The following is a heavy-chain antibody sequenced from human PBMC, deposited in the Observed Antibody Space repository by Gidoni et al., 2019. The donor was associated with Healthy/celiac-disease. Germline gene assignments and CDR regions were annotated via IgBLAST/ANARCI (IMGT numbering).Heavy chain of an antibody. Sequence: EVQLVESGGGLVQPGGSLRLPCAASGFTFSSYSMNWVRQAPGKGLEWVSYISSSSSTIYYADSVKGRFTISRDNAKNSLYLQMNSLRAEDTAVYYCAREGQQLVDDAFDIWGQGTMVTVSS. CDR1: GFTFSSYS. J-gene: IGHJ3*02. CDR3: AREGQQLVDDAFDI. CDR2: ISSSSSTI. V-gene: IGHV3-48*04. D-gene: IGHD6-13*01.